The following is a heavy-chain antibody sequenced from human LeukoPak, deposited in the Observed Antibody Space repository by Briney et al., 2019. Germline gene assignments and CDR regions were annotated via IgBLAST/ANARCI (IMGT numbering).Heavy chain of an antibody. V-gene: IGHV4-59*08. J-gene: IGHJ5*02. Sequence: SETLSLTCTVSGGSISSYYWSWIRQPPGKGLEWIGYIYYSGSTNYNPSFKSRVTISVDTSKNQFSLKLSSVTAADTAVYYCARHLSSDNWFDPWGQGTLVTVSS. CDR2: IYYSGST. CDR1: GGSISSYY. CDR3: ARHLSSDNWFDP.